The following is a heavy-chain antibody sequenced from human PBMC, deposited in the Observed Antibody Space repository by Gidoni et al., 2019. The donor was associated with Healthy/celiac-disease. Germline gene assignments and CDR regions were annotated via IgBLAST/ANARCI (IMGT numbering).Heavy chain of an antibody. D-gene: IGHD1-26*01. CDR2: IIPIFGTA. CDR3: ARVPRGWELLGSAFDI. Sequence: QVQLVQSGAEVKKPGSSVKVSCKASGGTFSSYAISWVRQAPGQGLEWMGGIIPIFGTANYAQKFQGRVTITADKSTSTAYMELSSLRSEDTAVYYCARVPRGWELLGSAFDIWGQGTMVTVSS. J-gene: IGHJ3*02. V-gene: IGHV1-69*06. CDR1: GGTFSSYA.